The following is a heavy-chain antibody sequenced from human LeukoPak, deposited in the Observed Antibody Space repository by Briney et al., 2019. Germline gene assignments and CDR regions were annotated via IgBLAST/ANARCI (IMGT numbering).Heavy chain of an antibody. CDR1: GYTFTGFY. V-gene: IGHV1-2*02. CDR3: ALVGEALDY. D-gene: IGHD4-17*01. CDR2: INPNTGGT. Sequence: ASVKVSCKASGYTFTGFYLHWVRQAPAQGLEWMGWINPNTGGTHYAQQFQGRVTMTSDTSISTTYMEMSRVRSDDTAIYYCALVGEALDYWGQGTLVTVSS. J-gene: IGHJ4*02.